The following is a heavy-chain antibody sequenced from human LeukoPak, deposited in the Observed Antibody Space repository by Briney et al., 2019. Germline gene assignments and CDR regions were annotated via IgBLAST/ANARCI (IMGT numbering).Heavy chain of an antibody. V-gene: IGHV1-2*02. D-gene: IGHD6-19*01. Sequence: GASVKVSCKASGYTFTGYYMHWVRQAPGQGLEWMGWTNPNSGGTNYAQKFQGRVTMTRDTSISTAYMELSRLRSDDTAVYYCARTSQRSGYSSGWYVHWFDPWGQGTLVTVSS. CDR2: TNPNSGGT. CDR3: ARTSQRSGYSSGWYVHWFDP. J-gene: IGHJ5*02. CDR1: GYTFTGYY.